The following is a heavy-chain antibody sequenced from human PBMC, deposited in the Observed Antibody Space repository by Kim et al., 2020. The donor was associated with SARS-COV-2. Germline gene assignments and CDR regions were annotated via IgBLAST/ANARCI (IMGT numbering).Heavy chain of an antibody. CDR1: GFTFSSYS. CDR2: ISSSSSYI. CDR3: ARDLRGATGIDY. J-gene: IGHJ4*02. V-gene: IGHV3-21*01. D-gene: IGHD1-26*01. Sequence: GGSLRLSCAASGFTFSSYSMNWVRQAPGKGLEWVSSISSSSSYIYYADSVKGRFTISRDNAKNSLYLQMNSLRAEDTAVYYCARDLRGATGIDYWGQGTLVTVSS.